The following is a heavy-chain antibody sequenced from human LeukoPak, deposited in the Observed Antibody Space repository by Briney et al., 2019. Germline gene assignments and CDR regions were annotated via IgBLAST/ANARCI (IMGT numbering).Heavy chain of an antibody. V-gene: IGHV1-69*04. CDR3: ARGRRGPGIGDYYYGMDV. CDR1: GGTFTSYA. D-gene: IGHD1-1*01. Sequence: ASVKVSCKASGGTFTSYAISWVRQAPGQGLEWTGRIIPLLGVANYAQKFQGRVTITADKSTSTAYMELSSLRSEDTAVYYCARGRRGPGIGDYYYGMDVWGQGTTVTVSS. CDR2: IIPLLGVA. J-gene: IGHJ6*02.